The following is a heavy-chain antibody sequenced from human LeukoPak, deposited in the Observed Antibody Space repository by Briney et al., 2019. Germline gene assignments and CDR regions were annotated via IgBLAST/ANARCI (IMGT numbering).Heavy chain of an antibody. CDR3: ARAAYSSGPSPRNWFDP. D-gene: IGHD3-22*01. CDR2: INSSGGST. J-gene: IGHJ5*02. Sequence: ASVKVSCKASGYSFTNYYMHWVRQAPGQGLEWMGIINSSGGSTTYAQKFQGRVTMTRDMSTSTIYMELSSLRSEDTAVYYCARAAYSSGPSPRNWFDPWGQGTLVTVSS. CDR1: GYSFTNYY. V-gene: IGHV1-46*01.